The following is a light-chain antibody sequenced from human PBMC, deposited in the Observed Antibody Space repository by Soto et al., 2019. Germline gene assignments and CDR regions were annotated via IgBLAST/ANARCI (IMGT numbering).Light chain of an antibody. J-gene: IGKJ4*01. V-gene: IGKV3-20*01. CDR3: QQCAHSPLT. Sequence: EIVLTQSPGTLSLSPGERATLSCRASQSIGNNYLAWYQQKLGQAPRLLIYDASTRATGIPDRFSGSGSGTDFTLTISRLEPEDFAVYYCQQCAHSPLTFGGGTRVES. CDR2: DAS. CDR1: QSIGNNY.